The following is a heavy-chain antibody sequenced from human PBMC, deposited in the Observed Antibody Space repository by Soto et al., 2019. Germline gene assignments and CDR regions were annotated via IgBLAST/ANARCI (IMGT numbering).Heavy chain of an antibody. D-gene: IGHD5-18*01. V-gene: IGHV3-11*01. CDR1: GFTFSDYY. CDR2: ITSSGSTI. J-gene: IGHJ4*02. CDR3: AREKTAMVTVDY. Sequence: QVQLVESGGGLVKPGGSLRLYCAASGFTFSDYYMSWIRQAPGKGLEWVSYITSSGSTIYYADSVKGRFTISRDNAKNSLYLQMNSLRAEDTTVYYCAREKTAMVTVDYWGQGTLVTVSS.